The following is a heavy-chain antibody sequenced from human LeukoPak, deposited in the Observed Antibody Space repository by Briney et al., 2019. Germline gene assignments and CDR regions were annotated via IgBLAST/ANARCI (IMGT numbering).Heavy chain of an antibody. J-gene: IGHJ4*02. CDR3: ARVRGATWKYYFDY. Sequence: GGSLRLSCTASRFYFSTYDMNWVRQAPGKGLEWVSYIDSSASTTYYAGSVQGRFTISRDNAKNSLYLQMNSLRAEDTAVYYCARVRGATWKYYFDYWGQGTLVTVSS. D-gene: IGHD1-26*01. CDR1: RFYFSTYD. V-gene: IGHV3-48*04. CDR2: IDSSASTT.